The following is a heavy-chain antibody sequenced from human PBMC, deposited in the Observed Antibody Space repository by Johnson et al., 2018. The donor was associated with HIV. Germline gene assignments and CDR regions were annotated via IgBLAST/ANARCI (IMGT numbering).Heavy chain of an antibody. CDR2: ISYDGSNK. CDR3: ARVPEGDDDAFDI. D-gene: IGHD2-21*01. V-gene: IGHV3-30*03. J-gene: IGHJ3*02. CDR1: GFTFSSYG. Sequence: QMLLVESGGGVVQPGRSLRLSCVASGFTFSSYGIHWVRQAPGKGLEWVALISYDGSNKYYADSVKGRFTISSDNSKNTLYLQMNSLRAEDTAVYYCARVPEGDDDAFDIWGQGTMVTVSS.